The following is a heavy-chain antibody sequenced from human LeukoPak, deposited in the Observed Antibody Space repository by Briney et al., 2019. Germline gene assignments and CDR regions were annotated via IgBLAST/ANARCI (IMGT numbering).Heavy chain of an antibody. CDR2: IYHSGST. Sequence: SETLSLTCAVSGGSISSSNWWTWGRPPPGKGLEWIGEIYHSGSTNYNPSLKSRVTISVDKSKNQFSLKLSSVTAADTAVYYCARDLATAGFQDHWGQGTLVTVSS. D-gene: IGHD6-13*01. J-gene: IGHJ4*02. CDR3: ARDLATAGFQDH. V-gene: IGHV4-4*02. CDR1: GGSISSSNW.